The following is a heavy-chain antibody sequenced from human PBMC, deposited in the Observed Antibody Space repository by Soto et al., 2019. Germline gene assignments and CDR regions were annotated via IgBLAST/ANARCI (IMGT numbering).Heavy chain of an antibody. J-gene: IGHJ4*02. CDR3: ARWSYLDY. D-gene: IGHD3-3*01. V-gene: IGHV3-23*01. Sequence: PGGSLILSCAASGFSFGSYALSWVRQAPGKGLEWVSTISGSDGKTFYADSVKGRFPISRDTSQSTLYLQMNSLRADDTAMYYCARWSYLDYWGQGTRVTVSS. CDR1: GFSFGSYA. CDR2: ISGSDGKT.